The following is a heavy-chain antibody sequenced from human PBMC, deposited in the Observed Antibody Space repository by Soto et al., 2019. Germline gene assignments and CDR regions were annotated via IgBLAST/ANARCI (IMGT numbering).Heavy chain of an antibody. V-gene: IGHV4-59*01. CDR1: GVSINNYY. D-gene: IGHD1-26*01. J-gene: IGHJ6*02. CDR3: ARDAKVGATSGGYYYHGMDV. Sequence: PSETLSLTCTVSGVSINNYYWTWIRQPPGKRLEWIGAIYYSGSTNYNPSLKSRVTISVDTSKNQFSLKLSSVTAADTAVYYCARDAKVGATSGGYYYHGMDVWGQGTTVTVSS. CDR2: IYYSGST.